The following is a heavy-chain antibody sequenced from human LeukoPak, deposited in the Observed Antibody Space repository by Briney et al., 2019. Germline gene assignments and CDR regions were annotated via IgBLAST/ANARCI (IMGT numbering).Heavy chain of an antibody. Sequence: SETLSLTCAVYGGSFSGYYWSWIRQPPGKGLEWIGEINHSGSTNYNPSLKSRVTISVDTSKNQFSLKPSSVTAADTAVYYCARGGVAVAAASNYFDYWGQGTLVTVSS. D-gene: IGHD6-19*01. CDR2: INHSGST. CDR1: GGSFSGYY. CDR3: ARGGVAVAAASNYFDY. V-gene: IGHV4-34*01. J-gene: IGHJ4*02.